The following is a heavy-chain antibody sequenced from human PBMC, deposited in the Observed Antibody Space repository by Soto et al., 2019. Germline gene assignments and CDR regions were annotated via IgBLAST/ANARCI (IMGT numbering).Heavy chain of an antibody. J-gene: IGHJ4*02. CDR1: GYALTSYD. V-gene: IGHV1-8*01. Sequence: ASVKVSFRASGYALTSYDINWVRQATGQGLEWMGCMNPNSGKTVYAQKFQGRVTMTRNTSISTAYMELGSLRSEDTAVYYCARGPSYDFWSGDYSGQGTLVTVSS. CDR2: MNPNSGKT. D-gene: IGHD3-3*01. CDR3: ARGPSYDFWSGDY.